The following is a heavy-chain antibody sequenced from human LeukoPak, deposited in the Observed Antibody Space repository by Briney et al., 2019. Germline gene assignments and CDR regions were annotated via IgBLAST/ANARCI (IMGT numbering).Heavy chain of an antibody. J-gene: IGHJ5*02. CDR2: IYYSGST. D-gene: IGHD1-1*01. CDR1: GGSISSSSYY. V-gene: IGHV4-39*01. CDR3: ATTWDFTTGTTSWFDP. Sequence: PSETLSLTCTVSGGSISSSSYYWGWIRQPPGKGLEWIGSIYYSGSTYYNPSLKSRVTISVDTSKNQFSLKLSSVTAADTAVYYCATTWDFTTGTTSWFDPWGQGTLVTVSS.